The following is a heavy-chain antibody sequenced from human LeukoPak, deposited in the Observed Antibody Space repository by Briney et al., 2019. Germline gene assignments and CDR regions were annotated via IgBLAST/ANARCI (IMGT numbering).Heavy chain of an antibody. Sequence: ESGPALVKPTQTLTXTCTFSGFSLTTSEMCVSWIRQPPGKALEWLARVDWDDDKYYSTSLKTRLTISKDTSKNQVVLTMTNMDPVDTATYYCARIRGLTTTSASPYGMDVWGHGTTVTVSS. CDR1: GFSLTTSEMC. CDR2: VDWDDDK. D-gene: IGHD1-14*01. CDR3: ARIRGLTTTSASPYGMDV. J-gene: IGHJ6*02. V-gene: IGHV2-70*11.